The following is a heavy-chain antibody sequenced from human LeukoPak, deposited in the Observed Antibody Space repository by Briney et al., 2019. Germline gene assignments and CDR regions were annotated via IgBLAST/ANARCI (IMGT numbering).Heavy chain of an antibody. Sequence: GGSLRLSCAASGFTFSSYGMHWVRQAPGKGLEWVSYISYTNIIYYADSVKGRFTISRDNAKNSLYLQMNSLRAEDTAVYYCAKAALKWELRGGDYWGQGTLVTVSS. CDR1: GFTFSSYG. J-gene: IGHJ4*02. D-gene: IGHD1-26*01. CDR2: ISYTNII. V-gene: IGHV3-48*01. CDR3: AKAALKWELRGGDY.